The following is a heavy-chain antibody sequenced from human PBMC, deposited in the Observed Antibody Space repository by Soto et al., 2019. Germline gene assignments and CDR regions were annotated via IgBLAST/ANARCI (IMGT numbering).Heavy chain of an antibody. CDR2: IYWDDDK. D-gene: IGHD3-3*01. J-gene: IGHJ5*02. CDR3: AHVMYYDFWSGHLTRGDWFDP. CDR1: GFSLSTSGVG. V-gene: IGHV2-5*02. Sequence: SGPTLVNPTQTLTLTCTFSGFSLSTSGVGVGWIRQPPGKALEWLALIYWDDDKRYSPSLKSRLTITKDTSKNQVVLTMTNMDPVDTATYYCAHVMYYDFWSGHLTRGDWFDPWGQGTLVTVSS.